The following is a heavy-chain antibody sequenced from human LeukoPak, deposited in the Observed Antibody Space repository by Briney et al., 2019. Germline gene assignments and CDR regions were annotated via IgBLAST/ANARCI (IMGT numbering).Heavy chain of an antibody. CDR3: ARTTPGYCSSTSCPPYYYGMDV. V-gene: IGHV1-3*01. Sequence: GASVKVSCKASGYTFTSYAMHWVRQAPGQRLEWMGWINAGNGNTKYSQKFQGRVTITRDTSASTAYMELSSLKSEDTAVYYCARTTPGYCSSTSCPPYYYGMDVWGQGTTVTVSS. D-gene: IGHD2-2*01. CDR2: INAGNGNT. CDR1: GYTFTSYA. J-gene: IGHJ6*02.